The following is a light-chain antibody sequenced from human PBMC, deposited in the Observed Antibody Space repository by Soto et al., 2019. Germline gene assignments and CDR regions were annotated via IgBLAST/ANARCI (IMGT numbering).Light chain of an antibody. CDR2: AAS. CDR1: QTISNW. CDR3: QQRSSWPLT. V-gene: IGKV1-5*01. J-gene: IGKJ4*01. Sequence: IHMYHSPSTLSASVLYRVSITFLASQTISNWLSWYQQKPGKDPKLLIYAASSLQSGVPSRFSGSGSGTDFTLTISSLQPEDFATYYCQQRSSWPLTFGGGTKV.